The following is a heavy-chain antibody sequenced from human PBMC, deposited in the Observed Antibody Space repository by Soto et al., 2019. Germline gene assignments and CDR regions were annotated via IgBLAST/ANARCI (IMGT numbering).Heavy chain of an antibody. V-gene: IGHV3-48*01. CDR3: ARDMAMLADH. CDR1: GFTFSSFT. CDR2: INSNSDTI. J-gene: IGHJ1*01. D-gene: IGHD2-15*01. Sequence: GGSLRLSCAASGFTFSSFTMNWVRQAPGKGLEWVSHINSNSDTIYYADSVKGRFTTSRDNAKNSLYLQMNSLRAEDTAVYYCARDMAMLADHWGQGTLVTVSS.